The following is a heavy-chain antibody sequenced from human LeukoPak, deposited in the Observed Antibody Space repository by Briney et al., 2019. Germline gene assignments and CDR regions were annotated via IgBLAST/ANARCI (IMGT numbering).Heavy chain of an antibody. CDR3: ARHANPYSSGWYGDY. J-gene: IGHJ4*02. V-gene: IGHV4-4*07. CDR2: IYTSGST. D-gene: IGHD6-19*01. CDR1: GGSISSYY. Sequence: SETLSLTCTVSGGSISSYYWSWIRQPAGKGLEWIGRIYTSGSTNYNPSLKSRVTMSVDTSKNQFSLKLSSVTAADTAVYYCARHANPYSSGWYGDYWGQGTLVTVSS.